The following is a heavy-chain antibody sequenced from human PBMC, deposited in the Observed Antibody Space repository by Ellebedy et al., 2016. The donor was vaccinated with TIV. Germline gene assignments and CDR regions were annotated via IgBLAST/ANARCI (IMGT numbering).Heavy chain of an antibody. CDR3: ARQTMVRGVINPYYFDY. J-gene: IGHJ4*02. CDR2: INHSGST. CDR1: GGSFSGYY. D-gene: IGHD3-10*01. V-gene: IGHV4-34*01. Sequence: MPSETLSLTCAVYGGSFSGYYWSWIRQPPGKGLAWIGEINHSGSTNYNPSLKSRVTISVDTSKNQFSLKLSSVTAADTAVYYCARQTMVRGVINPYYFDYWGQGTLVTVSS.